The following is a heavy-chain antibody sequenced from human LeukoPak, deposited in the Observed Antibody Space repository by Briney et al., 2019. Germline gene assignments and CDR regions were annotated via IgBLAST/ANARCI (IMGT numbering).Heavy chain of an antibody. V-gene: IGHV4-4*07. CDR2: IYTSGST. CDR3: ARGRHTTVTTSRFDP. Sequence: SETLSLTCTVSGGSISSYYWSWIRQPAGKGLEWIGRIYTSGSTNYNPSLKSRVTMSVDTSKNQFSLKLSSVTAADTAVYYCARGRHTTVTTSRFDPWGQGTLVTVSS. D-gene: IGHD4-17*01. CDR1: GGSISSYY. J-gene: IGHJ5*02.